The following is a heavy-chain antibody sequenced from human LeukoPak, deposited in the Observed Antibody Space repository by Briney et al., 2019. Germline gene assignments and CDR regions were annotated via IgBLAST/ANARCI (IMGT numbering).Heavy chain of an antibody. J-gene: IGHJ4*02. Sequence: GGSLRLSCAASGFTFSSYAVSWVRQAPGKGLEWVSAISGSGGSTYYADSVKGRFTISRDNSKNTLYLQMNSLRAEDTAVYYCAKIYYYDSSGYETGDYWGQGTLVTVSS. D-gene: IGHD3-22*01. CDR2: ISGSGGST. CDR3: AKIYYYDSSGYETGDY. CDR1: GFTFSSYA. V-gene: IGHV3-23*01.